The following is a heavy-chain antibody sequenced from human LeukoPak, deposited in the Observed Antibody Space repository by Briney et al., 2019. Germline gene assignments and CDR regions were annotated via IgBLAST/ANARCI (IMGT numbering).Heavy chain of an antibody. CDR3: AKDLIAAADPIYYFDY. CDR1: GFTFSSYG. D-gene: IGHD6-13*01. V-gene: IGHV3-30*18. CDR2: ISYDGSNK. J-gene: IGHJ4*02. Sequence: GGSLRLSCAASGFTFSSYGMHWVRQAPGKGLEWVAVISYDGSNKYYADSVKGRFTISRDNSKNTLYLQMNSLRAEDTAVYYCAKDLIAAADPIYYFDYWGQGTLVTVSS.